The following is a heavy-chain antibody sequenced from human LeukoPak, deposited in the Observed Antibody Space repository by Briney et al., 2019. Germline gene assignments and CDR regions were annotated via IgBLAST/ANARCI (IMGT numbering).Heavy chain of an antibody. CDR2: TYQRSKWYN. V-gene: IGHV6-1*01. Sequence: SQTLSLTCAISGDSVSINSAAWNWLRQSPSRGLEWVGRTYQRSKWYNDYAVSVKSRITINPDISKNQFSLQLNSVTPEDTAVYYCARSPSPYSSGWYFDYWGQGTLVTVSS. J-gene: IGHJ4*02. CDR1: GDSVSINSAA. CDR3: ARSPSPYSSGWYFDY. D-gene: IGHD6-19*01.